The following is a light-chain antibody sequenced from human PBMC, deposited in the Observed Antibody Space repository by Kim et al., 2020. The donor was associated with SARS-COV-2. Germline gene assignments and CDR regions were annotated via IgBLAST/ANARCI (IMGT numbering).Light chain of an antibody. CDR1: QGGTSGY. V-gene: IGKV3D-20*01. CDR2: DAS. CDR3: QEYVRLPIA. Sequence: DIVLTQSPATLSLSPGDRATLSCGPSQGGTSGYVAWYQQKPGLAPKLHIHDASMRATGIPDRFSSSGSGTDFTLTISRLESEDFAVYYFQEYVRLPIAVGQGTRLEI. J-gene: IGKJ5*01.